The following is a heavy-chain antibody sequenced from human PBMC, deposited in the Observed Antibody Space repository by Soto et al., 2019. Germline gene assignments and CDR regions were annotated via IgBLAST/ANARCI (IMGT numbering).Heavy chain of an antibody. V-gene: IGHV4-61*01. CDR2: IYYSGST. J-gene: IGHJ5*02. CDR3: ARESVVVIHQNWFDP. Sequence: SETLSLTCTVSGGSVSSGSYYWSWIRQPPGKGLEWIGYIYYSGSTNYNPSLKSRVTISVDTSKNQFSLKLSSVTAADTAVYYCARESVVVIHQNWFDPWGQGTLVTVSS. D-gene: IGHD3-22*01. CDR1: GGSVSSGSYY.